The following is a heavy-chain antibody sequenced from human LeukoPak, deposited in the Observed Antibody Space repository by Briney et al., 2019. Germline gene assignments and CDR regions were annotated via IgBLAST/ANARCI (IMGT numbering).Heavy chain of an antibody. CDR2: ISGSGGST. CDR3: AHQGAYSSGWDYFDY. D-gene: IGHD6-19*01. J-gene: IGHJ4*02. CDR1: GFTFSSYA. V-gene: IGHV3-23*01. Sequence: GGSLRLSCAASGFTFSSYAMSWVRQAPGKGLEWVSAISGSGGSTYYADSVKGRFTISRDNAKNTLFLQMNSLRAEDTAVYYCAHQGAYSSGWDYFDYWGQGTLVTVSS.